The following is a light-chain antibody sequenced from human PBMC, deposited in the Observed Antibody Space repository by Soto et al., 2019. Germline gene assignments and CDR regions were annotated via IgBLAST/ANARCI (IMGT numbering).Light chain of an antibody. V-gene: IGKV3-20*01. CDR3: QQYGTPLFT. J-gene: IGKJ3*01. Sequence: PGARATLSCGASQSVTNNFLAWYQQKPGQAPRLLIYCASSRATGVPDRFSGSGSGTDFTLTISRLEPGDFAVYYCQQYGTPLFTFGPGTKVDIK. CDR1: QSVTNNF. CDR2: CAS.